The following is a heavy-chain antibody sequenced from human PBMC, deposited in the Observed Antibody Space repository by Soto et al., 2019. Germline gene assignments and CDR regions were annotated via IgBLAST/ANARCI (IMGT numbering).Heavy chain of an antibody. J-gene: IGHJ5*02. D-gene: IGHD2-15*01. CDR1: GYTFTSYY. V-gene: IGHV1-46*01. Sequence: GPSVKVSRKASGYTFTSYYMHWVRQAPGQGLEWMGIINPSGGSTSYAQKFQGRVTMTRDTSTSTVYMELSSLRSEDTAVYYCAREWAAPGGWFDPWGQGTLVTVSS. CDR3: AREWAAPGGWFDP. CDR2: INPSGGST.